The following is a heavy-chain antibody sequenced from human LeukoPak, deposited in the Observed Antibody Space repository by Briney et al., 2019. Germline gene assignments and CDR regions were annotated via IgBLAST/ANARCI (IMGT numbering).Heavy chain of an antibody. CDR2: IYYSVST. J-gene: IGHJ5*02. CDR1: GDSVASGGYY. Sequence: SEILSLTCTVSGDSVASGGYYWNWIRQPPGKGLEWIGYIYYSVSTNYNLSLKSRVTISLDTSENQFSLKLTSVTAADTAVYYCARGSRGRNWFDPWGQGTLVTVSS. V-gene: IGHV4-61*08. D-gene: IGHD3-10*01. CDR3: ARGSRGRNWFDP.